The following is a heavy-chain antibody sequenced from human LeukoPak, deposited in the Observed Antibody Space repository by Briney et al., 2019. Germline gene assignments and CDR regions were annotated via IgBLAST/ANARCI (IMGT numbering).Heavy chain of an antibody. J-gene: IGHJ5*02. D-gene: IGHD6-13*01. CDR2: ISAYNGNT. V-gene: IGHV1-18*01. Sequence: ASVKVSCKASGYTFTSYGISWVRQAPGQGLEWMGWISAYNGNTNYAQKLQGRVTMTTDTSTSTAYMELRSLRSDDTAVYYCARAIAAAGEFWFDPWGQGTLVTVSS. CDR1: GYTFTSYG. CDR3: ARAIAAAGEFWFDP.